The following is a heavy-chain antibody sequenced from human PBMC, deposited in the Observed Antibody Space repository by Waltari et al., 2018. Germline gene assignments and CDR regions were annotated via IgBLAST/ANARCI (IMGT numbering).Heavy chain of an antibody. CDR1: GFTFSSYS. CDR2: ISSSSSYI. J-gene: IGHJ6*03. CDR3: ARDSVVLSSWYRYYMDV. D-gene: IGHD6-13*01. Sequence: EVQLVESGGGLVKPGGSLRLSCAASGFTFSSYSMNWVRQAPGKGLEWVSSISSSSSYIYYADSVKGRFTISRDNAKNSLYLQMNSLRAEDTAVYYCARDSVVLSSWYRYYMDVWGKGTTVTVSS. V-gene: IGHV3-21*03.